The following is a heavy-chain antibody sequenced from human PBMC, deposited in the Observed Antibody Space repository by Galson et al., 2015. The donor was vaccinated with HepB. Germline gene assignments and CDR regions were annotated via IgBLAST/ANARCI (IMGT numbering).Heavy chain of an antibody. V-gene: IGHV1-3*01. CDR3: ARLGRAGEGDY. Sequence: SVKVSCKASGYTFTSYAMHWVRQAPGQRLEWMGWINAGNGNTKYSQKFQGRVTITRDTSASTAYMELSNLRSEDTAVYYCARLGRAGEGDYWGQGTLVTVSS. J-gene: IGHJ4*02. CDR1: GYTFTSYA. D-gene: IGHD7-27*01. CDR2: INAGNGNT.